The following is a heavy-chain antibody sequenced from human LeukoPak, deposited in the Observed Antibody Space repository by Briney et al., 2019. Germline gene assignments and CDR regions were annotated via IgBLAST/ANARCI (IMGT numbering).Heavy chain of an antibody. Sequence: SVKVSCKASGGTFSSYAISWVRQAPGQGLEWMGRIIPILGIANYAQKFQGRVTITADKSTSTAYMELSSLRSEDTAVYHCARSGGYYYYYGMDVWGQGTTVTVSS. CDR1: GGTFSSYA. J-gene: IGHJ6*02. D-gene: IGHD4-23*01. CDR3: ARSGGYYYYYGMDV. CDR2: IIPILGIA. V-gene: IGHV1-69*04.